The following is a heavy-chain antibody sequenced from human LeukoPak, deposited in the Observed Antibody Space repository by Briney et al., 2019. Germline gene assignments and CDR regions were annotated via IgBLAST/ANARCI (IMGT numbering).Heavy chain of an antibody. Sequence: AGGSLRLSCAASGFTFSSYAMTWVRQAPGKGLEWVSYISSSSSYTNYADSVKGRFTISRDNAKNSLYLQMNSLRAEDTAVYYCARDRYYDSSGYYYFLLPYFDYWGQGTLVTVSS. V-gene: IGHV3-21*05. CDR3: ARDRYYDSSGYYYFLLPYFDY. J-gene: IGHJ4*02. D-gene: IGHD3-22*01. CDR1: GFTFSSYA. CDR2: ISSSSSYT.